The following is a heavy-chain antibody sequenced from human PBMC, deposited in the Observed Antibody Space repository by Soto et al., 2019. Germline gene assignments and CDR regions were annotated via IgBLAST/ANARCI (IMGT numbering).Heavy chain of an antibody. D-gene: IGHD2-8*01. CDR1: GFPFMSNA. Sequence: GGSLRLSCVASGFPFMSNAMSWVRQAPGKGLEWVSAISGDGADTYYADSVRGRFTISRDNSKNTLSLQMNSLRDEDTALYYCVKDLRCADWGQGTLVTVSS. J-gene: IGHJ4*02. CDR2: ISGDGADT. V-gene: IGHV3-23*01. CDR3: VKDLRCAD.